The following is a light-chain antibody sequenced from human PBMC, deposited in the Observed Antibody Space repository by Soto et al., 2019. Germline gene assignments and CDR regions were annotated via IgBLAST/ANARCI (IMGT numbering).Light chain of an antibody. J-gene: IGLJ3*02. Sequence: SVLTQPASVSGSPGQSITISCTGTSSDVGGYNSVSWYQQYPGKAPKLIIYDVSYRPSGISDRFSGSKSGNTASLTVSGLQAEDEADYYCSSYASINTRVFGGGTKLTVL. V-gene: IGLV2-14*01. CDR2: DVS. CDR3: SSYASINTRV. CDR1: SSDVGGYNS.